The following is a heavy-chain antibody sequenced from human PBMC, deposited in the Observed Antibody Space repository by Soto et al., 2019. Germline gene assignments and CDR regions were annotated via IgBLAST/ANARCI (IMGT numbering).Heavy chain of an antibody. CDR1: GFTFSSYG. CDR3: ARELRIAAAYYYYYGMDV. Sequence: QVQLVESGGGVVQPGRSLRLSCAASGFTFSSYGMHWVRQAPGKGLEWVAVIWYDGSNKYYADYVKGRFTISRDNSKNTLYLPRNSLRAEATAVYYCARELRIAAAYYYYYGMDVWGQGTTVTVSS. V-gene: IGHV3-33*01. J-gene: IGHJ6*02. D-gene: IGHD6-25*01. CDR2: IWYDGSNK.